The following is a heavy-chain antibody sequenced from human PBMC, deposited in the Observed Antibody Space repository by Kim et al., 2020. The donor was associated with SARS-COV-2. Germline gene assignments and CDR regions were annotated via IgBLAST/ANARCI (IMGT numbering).Heavy chain of an antibody. V-gene: IGHV3-30*18. CDR2: ISYDGSNK. Sequence: GGSLRLSCAASGFTFSSYGMHWVRQAPGKGLEWVAVISYDGSNKYYADSVKGRFTISRDNSKNTLYLQMNSLRAEDTAVYYCAKQEYSSSWYYYYYYMDV. CDR3: AKQEYSSSWYYYYYYMDV. J-gene: IGHJ6*03. CDR1: GFTFSSYG. D-gene: IGHD6-13*01.